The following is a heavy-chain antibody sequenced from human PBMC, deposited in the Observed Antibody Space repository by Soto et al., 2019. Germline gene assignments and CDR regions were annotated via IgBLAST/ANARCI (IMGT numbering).Heavy chain of an antibody. V-gene: IGHV1-69*13. CDR2: IIPIFGTA. CDR3: ALFPGDFWSGPPYGMDV. CDR1: GGTFSSYA. Sequence: VASVKVSCKASGGTFSSYAISWVRQAPGQGLEWMGGIIPIFGTANYAQKFQGRVTITADESTSTAYMELSSLRSEDTAVYYCALFPGDFWSGPPYGMDVWGQGTTVTVSS. J-gene: IGHJ6*02. D-gene: IGHD3-3*01.